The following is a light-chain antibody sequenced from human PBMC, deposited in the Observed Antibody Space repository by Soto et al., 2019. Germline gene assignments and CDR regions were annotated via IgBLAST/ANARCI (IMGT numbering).Light chain of an antibody. Sequence: QSVLTQPASVSGSPGQSITISCSGTTSDIGTFGLVSWFQQHPGKAPKLMIYEGSKRPAGVSKRFSGSKSGDTASLTISGLQAEDEADYYCSSYAGSTTFYVFGTGTTVTVL. CDR2: EGS. J-gene: IGLJ1*01. V-gene: IGLV2-23*01. CDR3: SSYAGSTTFYV. CDR1: TSDIGTFGL.